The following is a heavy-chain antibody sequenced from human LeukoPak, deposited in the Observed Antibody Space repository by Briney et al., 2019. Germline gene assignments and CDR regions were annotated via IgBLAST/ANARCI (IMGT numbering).Heavy chain of an antibody. CDR1: GGSISSGGYY. D-gene: IGHD2-2*01. J-gene: IGHJ4*02. Sequence: SETLSLTCTVSGGSISSGGYYWSWIRQPPGKGLEWIGYIYHSGSTYYNPSLKSRVTISVDRSKDQFSLKLSSVTAADTAVYYCARVSRGVVPAFDYWGQGTLVTVSS. V-gene: IGHV4-30-2*01. CDR2: IYHSGST. CDR3: ARVSRGVVPAFDY.